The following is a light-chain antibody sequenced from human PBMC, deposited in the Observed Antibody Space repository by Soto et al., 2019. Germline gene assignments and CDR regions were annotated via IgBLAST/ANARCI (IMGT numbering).Light chain of an antibody. CDR3: QQYDSSPFT. J-gene: IGKJ3*01. Sequence: EIVLTQSPGTLSLSTGERATLSCRASQSLSSSQLAWYQQKPDQAPRLLIYGASSRATGIPDRFTVSGSGTDFTLTNRRLETEDFAVYYFQQYDSSPFTFGPGTKVEIK. CDR2: GAS. CDR1: QSLSSSQ. V-gene: IGKV3-20*01.